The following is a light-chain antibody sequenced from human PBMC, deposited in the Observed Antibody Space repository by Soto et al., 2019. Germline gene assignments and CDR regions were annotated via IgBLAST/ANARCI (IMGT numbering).Light chain of an antibody. V-gene: IGKV4-1*01. CDR2: WAS. Sequence: DIVMTQSPDSLAVSLGERATINCKSSQSVLYTSNNKNYLAWYRQRPGQPPKLLLYWASTRASGVPDRFSGSGSGTDFTLTISSLQAEDVAVYYCQQYDTTPITFGQGTRLEIQ. CDR3: QQYDTTPIT. CDR1: QSVLYTSNNKNY. J-gene: IGKJ5*01.